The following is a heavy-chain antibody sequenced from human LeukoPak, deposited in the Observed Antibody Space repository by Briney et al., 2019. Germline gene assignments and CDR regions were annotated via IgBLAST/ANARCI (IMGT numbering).Heavy chain of an antibody. CDR2: INHSGST. J-gene: IGHJ4*02. CDR3: ARDRTGHFDY. Sequence: PSETLSLTCAVYGGSFSGYYWSWIRQPPGKGLEWIGEINHSGSTNYNPSLKSRVTISVDTSKNQFSLKLSSVTAADTAVYYCARDRTGHFDYWGQGTLVTVSS. D-gene: IGHD1-1*01. V-gene: IGHV4-34*01. CDR1: GGSFSGYY.